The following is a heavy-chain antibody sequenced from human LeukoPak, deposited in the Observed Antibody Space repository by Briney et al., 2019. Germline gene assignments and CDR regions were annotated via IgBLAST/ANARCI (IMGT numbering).Heavy chain of an antibody. D-gene: IGHD3-10*01. V-gene: IGHV1-2*02. CDR1: GYTFTYYY. Sequence: GASVTVSCKTSGYTFTYYYLHWVRQAPGQGLEWMGWFNPNSVGTNSAQKFQGRVTMTSDTSITTAYMELTSLRSDDTAVYYCAREAPGSGNFDFWGQGTLVTVSS. CDR3: AREAPGSGNFDF. J-gene: IGHJ4*02. CDR2: FNPNSVGT.